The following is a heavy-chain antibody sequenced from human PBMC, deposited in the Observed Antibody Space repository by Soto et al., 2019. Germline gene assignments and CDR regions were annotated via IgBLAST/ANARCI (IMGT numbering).Heavy chain of an antibody. CDR3: AREGLRRPDAFDI. CDR1: GFTVSSNY. V-gene: IGHV3-66*01. CDR2: IYSGGST. J-gene: IGHJ3*02. D-gene: IGHD5-12*01. Sequence: GGSLRLSCAASGFTVSSNYMSWVRQAPGKGLEWVSVIYSGGSTYYADSVKGRFTISRDNSKNTLYLQMNSLIAEDTAVYYCAREGLRRPDAFDIWGQGTMVTVSS.